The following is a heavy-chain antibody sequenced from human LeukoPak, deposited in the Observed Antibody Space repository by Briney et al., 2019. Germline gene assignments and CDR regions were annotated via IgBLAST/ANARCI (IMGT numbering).Heavy chain of an antibody. CDR3: ARGGGLDV. D-gene: IGHD3-16*01. Sequence: PGGSLRLSCAASGFTFSSYWMNWARQAPGKGLEWVASINNNGNVNYYVDSVKGRFTISRDNTKNSLYLQMSNLRAEETAVYFCARGGGLDVWGQGATVTVSS. CDR2: INNNGNVN. J-gene: IGHJ6*02. CDR1: GFTFSSYW. V-gene: IGHV3-7*03.